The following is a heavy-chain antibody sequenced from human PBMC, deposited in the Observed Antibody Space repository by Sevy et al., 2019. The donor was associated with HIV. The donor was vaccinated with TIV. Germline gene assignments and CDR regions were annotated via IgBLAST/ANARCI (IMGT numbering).Heavy chain of an antibody. D-gene: IGHD5-18*01. V-gene: IGHV3-7*01. CDR1: GFTSDFW. CDR2: IKQDGSEM. Sequence: GESLKISCSASGFTSDFWMSWVRQAPGKALEWVANIKQDGSEMFYVDSVEGRFIISRDNAKNSIYLQMNTLRVEDTACYYCTRDRSYGYFDYWGQGTLVTVSS. J-gene: IGHJ4*02. CDR3: TRDRSYGYFDY.